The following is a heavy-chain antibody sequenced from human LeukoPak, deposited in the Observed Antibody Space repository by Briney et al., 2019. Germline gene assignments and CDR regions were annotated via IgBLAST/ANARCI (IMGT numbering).Heavy chain of an antibody. V-gene: IGHV4-59*01. CDR1: GGSISSYY. CDR2: IYYSGST. J-gene: IGHJ3*02. D-gene: IGHD3-22*01. CDR3: ARTRGYYDSSGYADI. Sequence: PSETLCLTCTVSGGSISSYYWSWIRQLPGEGLEWIGYIYYSGSTNYNPSLKSRVTISVDTSKNQFSLKLSSVTAADTAVYYCARTRGYYDSSGYADIWGQGTMVTVSS.